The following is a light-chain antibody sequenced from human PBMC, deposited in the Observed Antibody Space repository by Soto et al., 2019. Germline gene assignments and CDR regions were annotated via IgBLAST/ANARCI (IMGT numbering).Light chain of an antibody. CDR1: SSDVGSYNL. Sequence: QSALTKPDSVSGSPGQSITISCTGTSSDVGSYNLVYWYQQHPGKAPKLMIYEVTKWPSGVSNRFSGSKSGNTTYLTISGLQAEDESDYYCCSYAGSSIFYGFGTGTKLTVL. J-gene: IGLJ1*01. CDR3: CSYAGSSIFYG. CDR2: EVT. V-gene: IGLV2-23*02.